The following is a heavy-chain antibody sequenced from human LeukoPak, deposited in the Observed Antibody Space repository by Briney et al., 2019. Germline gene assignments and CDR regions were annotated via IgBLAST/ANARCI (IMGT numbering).Heavy chain of an antibody. Sequence: GGSLRLSCAASGFTVSSNYMSWVRQAPGKGLEWVSVIYSGGSTYYADSVKGRFTISRDNSKNTLYLQMNSLRAEDTAVYYCASIARFTEEDYWGQGTLVTVSS. CDR3: ASIARFTEEDY. CDR2: IYSGGST. V-gene: IGHV3-66*01. D-gene: IGHD2-15*01. J-gene: IGHJ4*02. CDR1: GFTVSSNY.